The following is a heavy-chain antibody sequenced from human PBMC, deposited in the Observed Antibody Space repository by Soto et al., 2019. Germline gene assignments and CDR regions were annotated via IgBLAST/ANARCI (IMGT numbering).Heavy chain of an antibody. CDR3: ARMDVACDY. D-gene: IGHD5-12*01. V-gene: IGHV3-23*01. Sequence: GGSLRLSCAASGFTFKNYAMTWVRQAPGKGLEWVSLIYGSGGSTDYADSVKGRFTISRDNSKNMLYVQMNSLRDEDTAVYYCARMDVACDYWGQGIPVTVSS. CDR1: GFTFKNYA. J-gene: IGHJ4*02. CDR2: IYGSGGST.